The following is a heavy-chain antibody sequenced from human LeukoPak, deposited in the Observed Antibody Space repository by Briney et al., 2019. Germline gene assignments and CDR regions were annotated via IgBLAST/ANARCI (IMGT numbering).Heavy chain of an antibody. CDR2: ISYDGSNQ. Sequence: GRSLRLSCAASGFTFSTYGMHWVRQTPGKGLEWVAVISYDGSNQYYADSVKGRFTISRDNSKNTLYLQMNSLRAEDTAVYYCGKDILTGPYLRGGFDYWGQGTLVTVSS. CDR3: GKDILTGPYLRGGFDY. CDR1: GFTFSTYG. D-gene: IGHD3-9*01. J-gene: IGHJ4*02. V-gene: IGHV3-30*18.